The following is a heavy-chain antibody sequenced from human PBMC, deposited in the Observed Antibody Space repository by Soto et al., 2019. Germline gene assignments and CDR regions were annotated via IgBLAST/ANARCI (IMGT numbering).Heavy chain of an antibody. Sequence: QVQLVQSGAEVKKPGSSVKVSCKASGGTFSSYAISWVRQAPGQGLEWMGGIIPIFGTANYAQKFQGRVTITADESTSTAYMELSSLRSEDTAVYYCARDRYYYGSGSKGYYYGMDVWGQGTTVTVPS. V-gene: IGHV1-69*01. CDR3: ARDRYYYGSGSKGYYYGMDV. CDR2: IIPIFGTA. CDR1: GGTFSSYA. J-gene: IGHJ6*01. D-gene: IGHD3-10*01.